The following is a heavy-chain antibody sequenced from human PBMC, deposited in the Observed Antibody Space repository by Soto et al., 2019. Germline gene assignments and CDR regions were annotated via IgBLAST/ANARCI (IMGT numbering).Heavy chain of an antibody. Sequence: GSLRLSCAASGFTFSSYSMNWVRQAPGKGLEWVSSISSSSSYIYYADSVKGRFTISRDNAKNSLYLQMNSLRAEDTAVYYCARIDCSGGSCYSHYYYYMDVWGKGTTVTVSS. V-gene: IGHV3-21*01. CDR1: GFTFSSYS. CDR3: ARIDCSGGSCYSHYYYYMDV. CDR2: ISSSSSYI. J-gene: IGHJ6*03. D-gene: IGHD2-15*01.